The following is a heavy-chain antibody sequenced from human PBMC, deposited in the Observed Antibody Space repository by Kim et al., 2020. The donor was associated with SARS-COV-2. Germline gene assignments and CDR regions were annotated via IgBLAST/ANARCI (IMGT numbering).Heavy chain of an antibody. CDR1: GYTFTGYY. CDR2: INPNSGGT. CDR3: ARELVVPAAIGVYYYGMDV. Sequence: ASVKVSCKASGYTFTGYYMHWVRQAPGQGLEWMGWINPNSGGTNYAQKFQGRVTMTRDTSISTAYMELSRLRSDDTAVYYCARELVVPAAIGVYYYGMDVWGQGTTVTVSS. J-gene: IGHJ6*02. D-gene: IGHD2-2*02. V-gene: IGHV1-2*02.